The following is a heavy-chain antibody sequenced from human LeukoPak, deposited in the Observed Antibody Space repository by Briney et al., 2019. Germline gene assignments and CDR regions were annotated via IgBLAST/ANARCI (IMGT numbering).Heavy chain of an antibody. J-gene: IGHJ6*02. Sequence: GGSLRLSCAASGFTFSSYAMSWVRQAPGKGLEWVSAISGSGGSTYYADSVKGRFTISRDNSKNTLYLQMSSLRAVDTAVYYPTTLTGYGMDVWGQGTTVTVSS. CDR1: GFTFSSYA. D-gene: IGHD3-9*01. CDR2: ISGSGGST. V-gene: IGHV3-23*01. CDR3: TTLTGYGMDV.